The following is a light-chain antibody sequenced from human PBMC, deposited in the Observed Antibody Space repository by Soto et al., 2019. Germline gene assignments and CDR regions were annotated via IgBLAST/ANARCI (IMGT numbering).Light chain of an antibody. Sequence: EVVLPQSPATLSLSPGEGASLSCRASQTVTNLAWYQHKPGQAPRLLIYHASTRATGIPARFSGSGSGTDFTLSISSLEPEDFAVYYCQQYSSWLRSFGGGTKVEIK. V-gene: IGKV3-11*01. J-gene: IGKJ4*01. CDR2: HAS. CDR1: QTVTN. CDR3: QQYSSWLRS.